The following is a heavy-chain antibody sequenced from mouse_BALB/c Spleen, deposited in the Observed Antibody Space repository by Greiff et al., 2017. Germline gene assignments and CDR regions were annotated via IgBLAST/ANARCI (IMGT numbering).Heavy chain of an antibody. CDR1: GYSFTGYN. J-gene: IGHJ4*01. D-gene: IGHD2-3*01. CDR2: IDPYNGGT. Sequence: EVQLQQSGPELGKPGASVKISCKASGYSFTGYNMYWVKQSHRKSLEWIGYIDPYNGGTSYNQKSKGKATLTLDKSSSTAYMHLNSLTSEDSAIYYFARGDGYYEDAMDYWGQGTSVTVSS. V-gene: IGHV1S135*01. CDR3: ARGDGYYEDAMDY.